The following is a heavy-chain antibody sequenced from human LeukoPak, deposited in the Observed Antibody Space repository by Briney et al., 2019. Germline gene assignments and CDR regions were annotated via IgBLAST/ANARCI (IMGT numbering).Heavy chain of an antibody. V-gene: IGHV3-48*01. Sequence: GGSLRLSCAASGFTFSSYSMNWVRQAPGKGLEWVSYISSSSSTMYYADSVKGRFSISRDNAKKSLYLQMNSLRAEDTAVYYCARSYAVTSPSDYWGQGTLVTVSS. CDR2: ISSSSSTM. D-gene: IGHD1-26*01. CDR3: ARSYAVTSPSDY. J-gene: IGHJ4*02. CDR1: GFTFSSYS.